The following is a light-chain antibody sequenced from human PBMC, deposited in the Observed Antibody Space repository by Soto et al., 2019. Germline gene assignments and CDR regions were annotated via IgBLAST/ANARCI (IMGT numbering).Light chain of an antibody. V-gene: IGKV1-5*03. CDR3: QQYDRFPYT. Sequence: DIQMTQSPSTLSASVGDTVTITCRASQSISNWLAWYQQKQGQAPKVLIHKASTLESGVPSRFSGSGSGTEFTLTTSSLQPDDFATFYCQQYDRFPYTFGQGTKLEIK. CDR1: QSISNW. J-gene: IGKJ2*01. CDR2: KAS.